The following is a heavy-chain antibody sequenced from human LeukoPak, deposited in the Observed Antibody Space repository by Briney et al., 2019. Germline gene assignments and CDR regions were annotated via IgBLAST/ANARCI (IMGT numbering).Heavy chain of an antibody. CDR3: VKGPIPGFDY. CDR2: INGNGGST. J-gene: IGHJ4*02. CDR1: GFTFSSYG. V-gene: IGHV3-23*01. Sequence: QSGGSLRLSCAASGFTFSSYGMSWVRQAPGKGLEWVSSINGNGGSTYYADSVKGRFTISRDNSKSTLYLQMNSLRAEDTAVYYCVKGPIPGFDYWGQGALVTVSS.